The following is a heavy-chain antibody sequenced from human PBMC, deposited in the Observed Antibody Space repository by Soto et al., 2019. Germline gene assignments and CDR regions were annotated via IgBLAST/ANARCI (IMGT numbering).Heavy chain of an antibody. D-gene: IGHD1-1*01. CDR2: IWYDGSNK. J-gene: IGHJ4*02. CDR1: GFTFSSYG. CDR3: ARDRERLQNYFDY. V-gene: IGHV3-33*01. Sequence: QVQLVESGGGVVQPGRSLRLSCAASGFTFSSYGMHWVRQAPGKGLEWVAVIWYDGSNKYYADSVKGRFTISRDNSKNTLYLQMNSLRAEDTAVYYCARDRERLQNYFDYWGQGTLVTVSS.